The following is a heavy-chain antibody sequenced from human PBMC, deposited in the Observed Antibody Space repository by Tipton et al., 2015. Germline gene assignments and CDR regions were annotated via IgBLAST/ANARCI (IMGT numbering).Heavy chain of an antibody. CDR1: GGAITSDGFY. Sequence: TLSLTCTVPGGAITSDGFYWSWIRQHPGKGLEWIGYIFYTGGTYYNPSLKSRATLSVDTSKNQFSLKLSSVTAADTAVYYCARDGYNSNYFDYWGQGTLVTVSS. J-gene: IGHJ4*02. CDR2: IFYTGGT. CDR3: ARDGYNSNYFDY. V-gene: IGHV4-31*03. D-gene: IGHD5-24*01.